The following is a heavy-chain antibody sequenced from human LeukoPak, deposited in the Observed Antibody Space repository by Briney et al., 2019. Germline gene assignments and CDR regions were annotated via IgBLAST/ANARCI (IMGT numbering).Heavy chain of an antibody. D-gene: IGHD5-12*01. Sequence: SETLSLTCTVSGGSISSSSYYWGWIRQPPGKGLEWIGSIYYSGSTYYNPSLKSRVTISVDTSKNQFSLKLSSVTAADTAVYYCANPPIPRSGYDGDYYYMDVWGKGTTVTVSS. J-gene: IGHJ6*03. CDR2: IYYSGST. V-gene: IGHV4-39*07. CDR3: ANPPIPRSGYDGDYYYMDV. CDR1: GGSISSSSYY.